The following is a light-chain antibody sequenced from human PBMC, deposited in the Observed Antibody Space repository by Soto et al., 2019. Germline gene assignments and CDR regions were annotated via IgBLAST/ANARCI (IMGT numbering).Light chain of an antibody. CDR3: QQHNSYSPWT. Sequence: DIPMTQSPSTLSASVVDRVAITCRASQSISSWLAWYQQKPGKAPKLLVYDASSSESGVPSRFSGSGSGTEFTLTISSLQPDDFATSYCQQHNSYSPWTCGQGTKVDIK. CDR1: QSISSW. V-gene: IGKV1-5*01. CDR2: DAS. J-gene: IGKJ1*01.